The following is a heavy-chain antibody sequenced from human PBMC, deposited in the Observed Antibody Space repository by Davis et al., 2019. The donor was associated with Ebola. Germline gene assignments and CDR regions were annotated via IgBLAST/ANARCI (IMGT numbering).Heavy chain of an antibody. J-gene: IGHJ4*02. CDR1: CFTFSSYG. V-gene: IGHV3-30*18. Sequence: SLNIPCASSCFTFSSYGMPWVRQAPGKGLEWVAVISYDGSNKYYADSVKGRFTISRDNSKNTLYLQMNSLRAEDTAVYYCAKDRRGWFGELLDDYWGQGTLVTVSS. CDR2: ISYDGSNK. CDR3: AKDRRGWFGELLDDY. D-gene: IGHD3-10*01.